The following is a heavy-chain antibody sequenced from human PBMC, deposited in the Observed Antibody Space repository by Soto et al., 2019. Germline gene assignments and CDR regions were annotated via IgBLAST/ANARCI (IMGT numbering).Heavy chain of an antibody. J-gene: IGHJ4*02. D-gene: IGHD2-15*01. CDR3: TRLLNFDY. CDR2: IRSKANSYAT. Sequence: GGSLRLSCAASGFTFSGSAMHWVLQASGKGLEWFGRIRSKANSYATAYAVSVKGRFTISRDDSKNTAYLQMNSLKTEDTAVYYCTRLLNFDYWGQGTLVTVSS. CDR1: GFTFSGSA. V-gene: IGHV3-73*01.